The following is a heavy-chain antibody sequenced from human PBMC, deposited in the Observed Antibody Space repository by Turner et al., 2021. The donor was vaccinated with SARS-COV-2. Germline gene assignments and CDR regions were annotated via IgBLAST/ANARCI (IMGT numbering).Heavy chain of an antibody. D-gene: IGHD2-15*01. V-gene: IGHV3-23*05. J-gene: IGHJ4*02. CDR2: FYNDCFTT. Sequence: EVQLLESGGVLVQPGGSLRLSCAASGFTFSTFAISWVRQAPGKGLECGATFYNDCFTTYYADSMGGRFTISRDNSKNTVHLQMNSLRADDTAVYYCAKARTICGGNACKQGFDSWGQGTLVTVSS. CDR3: AKARTICGGNACKQGFDS. CDR1: GFTFSTFA.